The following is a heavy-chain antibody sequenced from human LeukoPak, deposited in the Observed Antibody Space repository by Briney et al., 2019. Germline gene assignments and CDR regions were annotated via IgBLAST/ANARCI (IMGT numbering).Heavy chain of an antibody. CDR2: ISSSSSYI. Sequence: PGGSLRLSCTATGFTFSNYWMRWVRQAPGKGLEWVSSISSSSSYIYYADSVKGRFTISRDNAKNSLYLQMNSLRAEDTAVYYCARDGPYYYDSSGYSFLAYWGQGTLVTVSS. D-gene: IGHD3-22*01. CDR3: ARDGPYYYDSSGYSFLAY. J-gene: IGHJ4*02. V-gene: IGHV3-21*01. CDR1: GFTFSNYW.